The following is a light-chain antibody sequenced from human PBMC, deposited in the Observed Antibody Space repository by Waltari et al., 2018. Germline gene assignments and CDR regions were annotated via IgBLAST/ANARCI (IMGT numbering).Light chain of an antibody. CDR3: QHYHQWPPYT. J-gene: IGKJ2*01. CDR1: QTIRYN. CDR2: GAS. V-gene: IGKV3-15*01. Sequence: EIVLTPSPSTLSVSPGERALLSCRASQTIRYNLSWYQQRPGQPPRLLIYGASARAAAIPVRFSGSGSGTEFTLTISGLQSEDFAVYYCQHYHQWPPYTFGQGTKVE.